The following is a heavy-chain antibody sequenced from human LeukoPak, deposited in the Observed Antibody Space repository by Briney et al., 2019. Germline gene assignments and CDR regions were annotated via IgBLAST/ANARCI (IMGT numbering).Heavy chain of an antibody. J-gene: IGHJ4*02. CDR2: IWHDGSDK. Sequence: GGSLRLSCAASGFTFSRHGMHWVRQAPGKGLEWVAVIWHDGSDKYYADSVKGRFIISRDNSKNTLYLSMNSLRAEDTAVYYCARDGRHWGSEVGDYWGQGTLVTVSS. V-gene: IGHV3-33*01. CDR1: GFTFSRHG. CDR3: ARDGRHWGSEVGDY. D-gene: IGHD7-27*01.